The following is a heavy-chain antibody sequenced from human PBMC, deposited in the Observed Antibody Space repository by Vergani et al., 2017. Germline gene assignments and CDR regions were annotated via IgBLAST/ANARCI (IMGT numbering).Heavy chain of an antibody. J-gene: IGHJ6*02. Sequence: EVQLVESGGGLIQPGGSVRLSCAASGFTVSSNYMSWVRQAPGKGLEWVSSISSSSSYIYYADSVKGRFTISRDNAKNSLYLQMNSLRSEDTAVYYCARAVKGGYDEIYYYYGMDVWGQGTTVTVSS. CDR1: GFTVSSNY. CDR3: ARAVKGGYDEIYYYYGMDV. D-gene: IGHD5-12*01. V-gene: IGHV3-21*04. CDR2: ISSSSSYI.